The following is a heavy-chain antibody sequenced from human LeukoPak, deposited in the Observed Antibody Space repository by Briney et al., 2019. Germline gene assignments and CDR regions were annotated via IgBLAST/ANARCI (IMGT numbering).Heavy chain of an antibody. V-gene: IGHV4-61*02. D-gene: IGHD3-22*01. J-gene: IGHJ4*02. CDR2: IYTSGST. CDR1: GGSISSSYYY. CDR3: ARERPPYYDNPYYFDY. Sequence: TLSLTCTVSGGSISSSYYYWGWSRQPPGKGLEWIGRIYTSGSTNYSPSLKSRVTISVDTSKNQFSLKLSSVTAADTAVYYCARERPPYYDNPYYFDYWGQGTLVTVSS.